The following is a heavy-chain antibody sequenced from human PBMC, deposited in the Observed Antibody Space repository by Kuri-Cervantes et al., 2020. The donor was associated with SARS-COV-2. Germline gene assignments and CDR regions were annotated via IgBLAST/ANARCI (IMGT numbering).Heavy chain of an antibody. Sequence: GESLKISCAASGFTFSSYDMHWVRQATGKGLEWVSAIGTAGDTYYPGSVKGRFTISRENAKNSLYLQMNSLRAGDTAVYYCARGLVGMVTNLFDPWGQGTLVTVSS. CDR1: GFTFSSYD. CDR3: ARGLVGMVTNLFDP. CDR2: IGTAGDT. V-gene: IGHV3-13*01. D-gene: IGHD5-24*01. J-gene: IGHJ5*02.